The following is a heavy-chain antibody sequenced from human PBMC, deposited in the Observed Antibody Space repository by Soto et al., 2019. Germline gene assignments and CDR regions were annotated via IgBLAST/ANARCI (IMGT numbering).Heavy chain of an antibody. CDR2: ASYDGSNK. CDR3: AKDKYDFWIGWGGGMDV. D-gene: IGHD3-3*01. Sequence: QVQLVESGGGVVQPGRSLSISCAASGFTFSTNAMHWVRQAPGKGLEWVAVASYDGSNKYYADSVKGRFTISRDNSKNTLYLQMSSLRAEDTAVYYCAKDKYDFWIGWGGGMDVWGKGTTVTVSS. J-gene: IGHJ6*04. V-gene: IGHV3-30*18. CDR1: GFTFSTNA.